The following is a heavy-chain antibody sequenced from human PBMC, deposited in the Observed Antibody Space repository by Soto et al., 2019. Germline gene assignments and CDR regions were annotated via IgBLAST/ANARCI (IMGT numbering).Heavy chain of an antibody. V-gene: IGHV5-51*01. D-gene: IGHD5-18*01. Sequence: PGESLKISCKGSGYSFTSYWIGWVRQMPGKGLEWMGIIYPGDSDTRYSPSFQGQVTISADKSISTAYLQWSSLKASDTAMYYCARHAALDPGCDTAMVRYPFCYGMDVWGQGTTVTVSS. CDR1: GYSFTSYW. CDR2: IYPGDSDT. CDR3: ARHAALDPGCDTAMVRYPFCYGMDV. J-gene: IGHJ6*02.